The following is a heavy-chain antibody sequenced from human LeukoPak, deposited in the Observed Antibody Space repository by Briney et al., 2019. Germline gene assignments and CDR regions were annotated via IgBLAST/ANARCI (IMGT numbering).Heavy chain of an antibody. J-gene: IGHJ4*02. CDR2: INPNSGGT. CDR3: ARDRDVLLWFGDTYYFDY. Sequence: ASVKVSCKASGYTFTGYYMHFVRQAPGQGLEWMGRINPNSGGTNYAQKFQGRVTMTRDTSISTAYMELSRLRSDDTAVYYFARDRDVLLWFGDTYYFDYGGQGTLVTVSS. D-gene: IGHD3-10*01. CDR1: GYTFTGYY. V-gene: IGHV1-2*06.